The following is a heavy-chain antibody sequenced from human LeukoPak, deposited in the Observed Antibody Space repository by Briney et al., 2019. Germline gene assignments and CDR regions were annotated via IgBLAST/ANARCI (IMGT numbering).Heavy chain of an antibody. CDR1: GFTFSDYY. CDR3: AKELTVPGYYFDY. V-gene: IGHV3-23*01. Sequence: GGSLRLSRVASGFTFSDYYMSWIRQAPGKGLEWVSTISGSGSSTYYADSVKGRFTISRDYSKNTLYLQMNSLRAEDTAVYFCAKELTVPGYYFDYWGQGALVTVSS. D-gene: IGHD6-19*01. CDR2: ISGSGSST. J-gene: IGHJ4*02.